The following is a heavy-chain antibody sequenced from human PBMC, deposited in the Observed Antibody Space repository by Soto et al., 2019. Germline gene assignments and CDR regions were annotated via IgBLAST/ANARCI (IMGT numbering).Heavy chain of an antibody. V-gene: IGHV3-23*01. CDR3: ANGITISGVVIAYFDS. CDR2: LSDNGAIT. CDR1: GFTFSTSA. Sequence: GGSMRISCAACGFTFSTSAMTGVRQAQGKGLEWVSALSDNGAITYYADSAKGRFTISRDNSKNTLYLQMNSLRAEDTAVYYCANGITISGVVIAYFDSWGQGTLVTVSS. D-gene: IGHD3-3*01. J-gene: IGHJ4*02.